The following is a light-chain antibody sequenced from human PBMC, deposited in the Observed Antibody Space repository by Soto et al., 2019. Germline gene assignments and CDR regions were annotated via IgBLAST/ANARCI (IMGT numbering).Light chain of an antibody. CDR3: QQYYGTPT. CDR1: QSVRTY. Sequence: EIVLTQSPVTLSLSPGERATLSCRASQSVRTYLAWYQVKPDQAPRLLIYDASRRASGVPARFSGSGSGTDFTLTISRLQAEAVAVYYCQQYYGTPTFGGGTKVEIK. V-gene: IGKV3-11*01. CDR2: DAS. J-gene: IGKJ4*01.